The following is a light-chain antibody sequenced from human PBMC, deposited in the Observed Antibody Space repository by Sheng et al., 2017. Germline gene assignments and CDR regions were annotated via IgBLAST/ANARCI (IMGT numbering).Light chain of an antibody. CDR1: TLPKQF. V-gene: IGLV3-25*03. CDR3: QSADSSGAYV. J-gene: IGLJ1*01. CDR2: NDT. Sequence: SYGLTQPPSVSVSPGQTAKITCSGDTLPKQFAHWYQQKPGRAPVLVIYNDTERPSGIPERFSGSSSGTTVSLAISGVQAEDEADYYCQSADSSGAYVFGSGTKLTVL.